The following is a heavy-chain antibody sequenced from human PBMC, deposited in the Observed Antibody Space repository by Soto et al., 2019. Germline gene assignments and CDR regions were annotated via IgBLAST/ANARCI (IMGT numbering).Heavy chain of an antibody. J-gene: IGHJ4*02. CDR2: IFPNSGAT. CDR1: GSVFTGFY. V-gene: IGHV1-2*02. Sequence: ASVKVSCTASGSVFTGFYLHWVRQAPGQGLEWMGWIFPNSGATNYAQKFQGRVTLTRDTSLSTGYMDLTRLTSDDTAVYYCAHRKGGSFDYWGQGALVPVSS. D-gene: IGHD1-26*01. CDR3: AHRKGGSFDY.